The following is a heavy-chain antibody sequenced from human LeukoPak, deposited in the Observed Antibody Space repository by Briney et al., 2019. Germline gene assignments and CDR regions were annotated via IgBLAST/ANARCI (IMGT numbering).Heavy chain of an antibody. CDR1: GFTVSSNY. D-gene: IGHD5-18*01. CDR3: TTDLQLWSYSFDY. J-gene: IGHJ4*02. V-gene: IGHV3-53*01. Sequence: TGGSLRLSCAASGFTVSSNYMSWVRQAPGKGLEWVSVIYSGGSTYYADSVKGRFTISRDNSKNTLYLQMNSLKTEDTAVYYCTTDLQLWSYSFDYWGQGTLVTVSS. CDR2: IYSGGST.